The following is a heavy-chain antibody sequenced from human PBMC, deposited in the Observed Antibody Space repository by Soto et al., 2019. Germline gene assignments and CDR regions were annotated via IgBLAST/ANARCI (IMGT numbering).Heavy chain of an antibody. V-gene: IGHV3-7*01. Sequence: GGSLRLSCAASGFTFSSYWMSWVRQAPGKGLEWVANIKQDGSEKYYVDSVKGRFTISRDNAKNSLYLQMNSLRAEDAVVYCCAGVTEGISGYHGDAFDIWGQGTMVTVSS. D-gene: IGHD3-22*01. J-gene: IGHJ3*02. CDR2: IKQDGSEK. CDR1: GFTFSSYW. CDR3: AGVTEGISGYHGDAFDI.